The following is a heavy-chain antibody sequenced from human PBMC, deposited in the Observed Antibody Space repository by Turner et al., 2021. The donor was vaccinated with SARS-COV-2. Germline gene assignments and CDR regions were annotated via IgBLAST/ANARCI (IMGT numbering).Heavy chain of an antibody. CDR1: GYTFTSYS. D-gene: IGHD2-15*01. CDR2: INAYNGNT. CDR3: AREGTYAVVIKEDAFDI. Sequence: QVQLVQSGAEVKKPGASVNVSCKASGYTFTSYSISWVRQAPGQGLDWMGWINAYNGNTNYARKLQGRVTMTTDTSTSTAYMELRSLRSNDTAVYYCAREGTYAVVIKEDAFDIWGQGTMVTVSS. J-gene: IGHJ3*02. V-gene: IGHV1-18*04.